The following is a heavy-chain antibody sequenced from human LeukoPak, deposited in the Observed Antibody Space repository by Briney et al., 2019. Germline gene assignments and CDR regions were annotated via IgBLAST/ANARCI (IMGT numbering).Heavy chain of an antibody. Sequence: GGSLTLSCAPSGFTVSSNYMSWVRPAPGEGLEWVSVSYSDGSSYYADSVKGRFTISRDNAKNTLYLQMDSLRVEDTAVYYCARDPSSSQFLWGQGTLVTVSS. CDR2: SYSDGSS. J-gene: IGHJ4*02. V-gene: IGHV3-53*01. CDR3: ARDPSSSQFL. D-gene: IGHD6-13*01. CDR1: GFTVSSNY.